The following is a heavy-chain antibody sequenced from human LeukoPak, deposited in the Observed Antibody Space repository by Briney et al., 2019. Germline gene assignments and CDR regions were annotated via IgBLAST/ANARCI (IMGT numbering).Heavy chain of an antibody. J-gene: IGHJ4*02. CDR1: GGSFSGYY. CDR3: AGDGYNSSRNY. D-gene: IGHD5-24*01. Sequence: SETLSLTCAVYGGSFSGYYWSWIRQPPGKGLEWIGEINHSGGTNYNPSLKSRVTISVDTSKNQFSLKLSSVTAADTAVYYCAGDGYNSSRNYWGQGTLVTVSS. CDR2: INHSGGT. V-gene: IGHV4-34*01.